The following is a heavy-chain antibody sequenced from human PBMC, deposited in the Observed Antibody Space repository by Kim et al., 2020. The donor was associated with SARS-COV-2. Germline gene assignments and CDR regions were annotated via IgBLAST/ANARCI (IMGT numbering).Heavy chain of an antibody. D-gene: IGHD1-26*01. Sequence: SETLSLTCTVSGGSISDYYWTWVRQPPGKGLEWIGYIFYTGSTNYNPSLKSRVTMSLDTSKNQFSLKLSSVTAADTAVYYCATHRYSATYYTDYWGQGTLVTVSS. CDR1: GGSISDYY. V-gene: IGHV4-59*08. CDR3: ATHRYSATYYTDY. J-gene: IGHJ4*02. CDR2: IFYTGST.